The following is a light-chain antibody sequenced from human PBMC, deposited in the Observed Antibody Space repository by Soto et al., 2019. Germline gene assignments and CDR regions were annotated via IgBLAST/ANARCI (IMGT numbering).Light chain of an antibody. CDR3: QQANSLPYT. J-gene: IGKJ2*01. V-gene: IGKV1-12*01. Sequence: DIQMTQSPSSVSASVGDRVTITCRASQHIGIYLAWYQQKPGKAPKLLIYAASTLQSGVPSRFRGSGSGTDFTLTISSFQPEDFATYFCQQANSLPYTFGQGTKVDIK. CDR2: AAS. CDR1: QHIGIY.